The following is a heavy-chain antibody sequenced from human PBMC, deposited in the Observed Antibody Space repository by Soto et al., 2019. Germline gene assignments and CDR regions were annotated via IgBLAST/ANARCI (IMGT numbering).Heavy chain of an antibody. CDR3: ARDGLLRHKYYFDY. J-gene: IGHJ4*02. CDR1: GFTFSSYS. CDR2: ISSSSSTI. Sequence: GGSLRLSCAASGFTFSSYSMNWVRQAPGKGLEWVSYISSSSSTIYYADSVKGRFTISRDNAKNSLYLQMNSLRDEETAEYYCARDGLLRHKYYFDYWGQGTLVTVSS. V-gene: IGHV3-48*02. D-gene: IGHD3-16*01.